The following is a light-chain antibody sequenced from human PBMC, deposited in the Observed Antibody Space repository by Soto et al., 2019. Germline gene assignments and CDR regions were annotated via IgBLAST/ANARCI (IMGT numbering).Light chain of an antibody. V-gene: IGKV3-15*01. J-gene: IGKJ5*01. CDR2: GAS. Sequence: EIVMPQSPDTLSLSPGQRATLSCRASVSVRTDLAWYQQKPGQATRLLIYGASTRAAGVPVRFSGSGSGTEFTLTISNLQSEDFAVYYCQKYGSSPLIVGKGKRLEIK. CDR3: QKYGSSPLI. CDR1: VSVRTD.